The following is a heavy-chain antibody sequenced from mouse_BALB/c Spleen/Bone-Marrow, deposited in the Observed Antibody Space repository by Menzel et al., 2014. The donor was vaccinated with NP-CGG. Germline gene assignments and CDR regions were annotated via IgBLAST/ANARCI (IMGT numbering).Heavy chain of an antibody. CDR1: GYTFTSYY. CDR3: TRSNGNWFAY. V-gene: IGHV1S81*02. D-gene: IGHD2-1*01. Sequence: VQLQQSGAELVKPGASVKLSCKASGYTFTSYYMYWVKQRPGQGLEWIGEINPSNGGTNFNEKFKNKATLTVDKSSSTAYMRLSSLIFEDSAVYYCTRSNGNWFAYWGQGTLVTVSA. CDR2: INPSNGGT. J-gene: IGHJ3*01.